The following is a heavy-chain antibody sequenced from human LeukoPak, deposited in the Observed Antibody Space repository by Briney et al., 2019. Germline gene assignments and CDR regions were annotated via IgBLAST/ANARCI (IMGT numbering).Heavy chain of an antibody. CDR2: INPSGGST. J-gene: IGHJ4*02. V-gene: IGHV1-46*01. CDR1: GYTFTSYY. D-gene: IGHD5-18*01. CDR3: ARVIQLWSAGPYFDY. Sequence: ASVKVSCKASGYTFTSYYMHWVRQAPGQGLEWMGIINPSGGSTSYAQKFQGRVTMTRDMFTSTVYMELSSLRSEDTAVYYCARVIQLWSAGPYFDYWGQGTLVTVSS.